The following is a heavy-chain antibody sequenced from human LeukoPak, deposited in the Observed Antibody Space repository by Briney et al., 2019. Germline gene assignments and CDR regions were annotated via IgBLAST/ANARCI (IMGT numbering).Heavy chain of an antibody. CDR3: ARGRGGGGYCSGGSCYSYFDY. Sequence: SVKVSCTASGGTFSSYAISWVRRAPGQGLEWMGGIIPIFGTANYAQKFQGRVTITADESTSTAYMELSSLRSEDTAVYYCARGRGGGGYCSGGSCYSYFDYWGQGTLVTVSS. CDR2: IIPIFGTA. CDR1: GGTFSSYA. V-gene: IGHV1-69*13. D-gene: IGHD2-15*01. J-gene: IGHJ4*02.